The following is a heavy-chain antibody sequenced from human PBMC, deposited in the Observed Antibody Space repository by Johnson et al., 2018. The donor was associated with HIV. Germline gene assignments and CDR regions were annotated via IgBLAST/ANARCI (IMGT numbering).Heavy chain of an antibody. CDR2: IYSGGST. J-gene: IGHJ3*02. Sequence: VQLVESGGGLIQPGGSLRLSCAASGFTVYSNYMNWVRQAPGKGLEWVSVIYSGGSTYYADSVKGRFTISRDNSKNTLYLQMNSLRAEDTAVYYCASVPMIVVLDGAFDIWGQGTMVTVSS. CDR1: GFTVYSNY. CDR3: ASVPMIVVLDGAFDI. D-gene: IGHD3-22*01. V-gene: IGHV3-53*01.